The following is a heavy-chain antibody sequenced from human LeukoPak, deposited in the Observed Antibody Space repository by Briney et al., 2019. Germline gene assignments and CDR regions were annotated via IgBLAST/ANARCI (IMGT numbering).Heavy chain of an antibody. D-gene: IGHD6-6*01. J-gene: IGHJ4*02. Sequence: GASVKVSCKASGYTFTGYYMDWVRQAPGQGLEWMGWINPNSGGTNYAQKFQGRVTMTRDTSISTAYMELSRLRSDDTAVYYCARGLRVSSIIAAHGYWGQGTLVTVSS. V-gene: IGHV1-2*02. CDR3: ARGLRVSSIIAAHGY. CDR1: GYTFTGYY. CDR2: INPNSGGT.